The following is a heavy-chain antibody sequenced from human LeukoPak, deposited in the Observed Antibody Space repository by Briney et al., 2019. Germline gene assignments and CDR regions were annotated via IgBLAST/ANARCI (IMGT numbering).Heavy chain of an antibody. CDR3: ARDNREQQLVPPTFDY. CDR2: IRYDGSNK. V-gene: IGHV3-30*02. D-gene: IGHD6-13*01. CDR1: GFTFSSYG. J-gene: IGHJ4*02. Sequence: GGSLRLSCAASGFTFSSYGMHWVRQAPGKGLEWVAFIRYDGSNKYYADSVKGRFTISRDNSKNTLYLQMNSLRAEDTAVYYCARDNREQQLVPPTFDYWGQGTLVTVSS.